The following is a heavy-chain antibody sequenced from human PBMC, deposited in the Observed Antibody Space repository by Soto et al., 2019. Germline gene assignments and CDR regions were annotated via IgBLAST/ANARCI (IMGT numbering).Heavy chain of an antibody. CDR3: VKDKPSLDY. Sequence: QVQLVESGGGVVQPGGSLRLSCAASGFAFSTYSMHWVRQAPGKGLAWVAIILFDGSDKYYAESLRGRFTISRDNFKNALYLQMNSLRAEDTAVYYCVKDKPSLDYWGQGTLVTVSS. CDR2: ILFDGSDK. V-gene: IGHV3-33*06. J-gene: IGHJ4*02. CDR1: GFAFSTYS.